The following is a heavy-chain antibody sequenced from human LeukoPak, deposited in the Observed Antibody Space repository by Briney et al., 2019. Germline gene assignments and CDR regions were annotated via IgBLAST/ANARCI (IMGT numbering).Heavy chain of an antibody. CDR3: ARGLVGATHFDY. Sequence: SETLSLTCAVYGGSFSGYYWSWIRQPPGKGLEWIGEINHSGSTNYNPSLKGRVTISVDTSKNQFSLKLSSVTAADTAVYYCARGLVGATHFDYWGQGTLVTVSS. D-gene: IGHD1-26*01. J-gene: IGHJ4*02. CDR2: INHSGST. CDR1: GGSFSGYY. V-gene: IGHV4-34*01.